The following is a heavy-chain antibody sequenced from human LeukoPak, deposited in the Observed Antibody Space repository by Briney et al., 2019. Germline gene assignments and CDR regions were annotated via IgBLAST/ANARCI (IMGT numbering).Heavy chain of an antibody. D-gene: IGHD3-10*01. Sequence: GGSLRLSCAASGFRFSTYWMSWVRQAPGKGLEWVANIKEDGSEKYYVDSVKGRFTISRDNAKNSLYLQMNSLRAEDTAVYYCARGGSYYANWGQGTLVTVSS. CDR1: GFRFSTYW. CDR3: ARGGSYYAN. CDR2: IKEDGSEK. J-gene: IGHJ4*02. V-gene: IGHV3-7*04.